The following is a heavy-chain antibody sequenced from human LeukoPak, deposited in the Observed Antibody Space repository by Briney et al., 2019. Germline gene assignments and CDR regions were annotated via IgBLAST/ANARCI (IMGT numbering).Heavy chain of an antibody. D-gene: IGHD1-26*01. V-gene: IGHV3-30-3*01. Sequence: GGSLRLSCAASGFTFSSYAMHWVREAPGKGLEGVAVISYDGTSKYYADSVKGRFTISRDNSKNTLDLQMNSLRDEDTGVYHCARIYRSGSYSGYYYYYGMDVWGQGTTVTVSS. J-gene: IGHJ6*02. CDR3: ARIYRSGSYSGYYYYYGMDV. CDR2: ISYDGTSK. CDR1: GFTFSSYA.